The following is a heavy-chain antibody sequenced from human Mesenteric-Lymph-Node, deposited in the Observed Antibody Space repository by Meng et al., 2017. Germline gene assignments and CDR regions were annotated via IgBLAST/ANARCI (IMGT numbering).Heavy chain of an antibody. J-gene: IGHJ4*02. V-gene: IGHV1-18*01. D-gene: IGHD3-22*01. Sequence: ASVKVSCKASGYTFTSYGISWVRQAPGQGLEWMGWISAYNGNTNYAQKLQGRVTMTTDTSTSTAYMELRSLRSDDTAVYYCARVNTGYYSRLPVDYWGQGTLVTVSS. CDR3: ARVNTGYYSRLPVDY. CDR2: ISAYNGNT. CDR1: GYTFTSYG.